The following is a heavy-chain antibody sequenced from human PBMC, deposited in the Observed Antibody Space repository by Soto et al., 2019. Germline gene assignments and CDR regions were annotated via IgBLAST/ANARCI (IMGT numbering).Heavy chain of an antibody. D-gene: IGHD3-10*01. CDR1: GYTFTSYG. V-gene: IGHV1-18*01. J-gene: IGHJ4*02. CDR2: ISAHNDNT. CDR3: ARGRYGEY. Sequence: QVHLVQSGAEVRKPGASVKVSCKGSGYTFTSYGIAWVRQAPGQGLEWMGWISAHNDNTNYAQKVQGRVTVTRDTSTSTAYMELRNLRSDDTAVYYCARGRYGEYWGQGARVTVSS.